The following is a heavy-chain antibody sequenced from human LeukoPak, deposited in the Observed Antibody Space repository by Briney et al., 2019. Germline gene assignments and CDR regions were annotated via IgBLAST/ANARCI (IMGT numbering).Heavy chain of an antibody. CDR2: INWNGSGA. Sequence: GGSLRLSCAASGFTFDDYGMSWVRHVPGKGLEWVSGINWNGSGARYADSVEGRFTISRDNAKNSLYLQMNSLKAEDTALFYCARYLRKLYGRGGDYYFYMDVWGKGTTVTVSS. CDR3: ARYLRKLYGRGGDYYFYMDV. J-gene: IGHJ6*03. V-gene: IGHV3-20*04. CDR1: GFTFDDYG. D-gene: IGHD4-17*01.